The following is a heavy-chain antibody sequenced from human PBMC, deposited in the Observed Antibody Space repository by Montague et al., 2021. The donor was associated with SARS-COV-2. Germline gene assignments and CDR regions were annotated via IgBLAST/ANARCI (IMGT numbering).Heavy chain of an antibody. CDR1: GGSFSSSCYY. D-gene: IGHD3-16*02. J-gene: IGHJ4*02. CDR3: ARHRTYYDELWGTYRYTPDY. CDR2: NCCSGST. Sequence: SETLSLTCSVSGGSFSSSCYYWGWIRPPPGKESVWIGCNCCSGSTNSYPSLKSRVTMSVDTSKLQFSLRLTSVTAADTAVYYCARHRTYYDELWGTYRYTPDYWGQGTLVTVSS. V-gene: IGHV4-39*01.